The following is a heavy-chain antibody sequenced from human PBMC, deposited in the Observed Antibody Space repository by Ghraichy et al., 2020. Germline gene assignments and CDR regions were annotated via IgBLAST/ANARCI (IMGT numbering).Heavy chain of an antibody. CDR1: GFTFSSYA. V-gene: IGHV3-30-3*01. Sequence: GGSLRLSCAASGFTFSSYAMHWVRQAPGKGLEWVAVISYDGSNKYYADSVKGRFTISRDNSKNTLYLQMNSLRAEDTAGYYCARASGYSSGWEVYYFDYWGQGTLVTVSS. D-gene: IGHD6-19*01. CDR3: ARASGYSSGWEVYYFDY. J-gene: IGHJ4*02. CDR2: ISYDGSNK.